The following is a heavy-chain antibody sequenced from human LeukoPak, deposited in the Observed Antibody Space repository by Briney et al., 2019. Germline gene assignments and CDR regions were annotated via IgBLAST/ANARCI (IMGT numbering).Heavy chain of an antibody. CDR1: GFTFCDYY. CDR3: GSLSGSLRSDY. CDR2: ISSSGTTI. Sequence: PGGSLRLSCAASGFTFCDYYMSWIRQAPGKGLEWVSYISSSGTTIYYADSVKGRFTISRDNAKNSLYLQMNSLRVEDTAVYYCGSLSGSLRSDYWGQGTLVTVSS. J-gene: IGHJ4*02. D-gene: IGHD1-26*01. V-gene: IGHV3-11*01.